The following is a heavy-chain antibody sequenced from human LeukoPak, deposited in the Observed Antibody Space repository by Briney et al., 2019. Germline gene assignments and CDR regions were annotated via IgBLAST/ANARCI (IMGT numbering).Heavy chain of an antibody. J-gene: IGHJ4*02. D-gene: IGHD3-3*01. CDR2: IYYTGST. V-gene: IGHV4-59*01. Sequence: SETLSLTCTVSGGSISSYYWSWIRQPPGKGLEWIGYIYYTGSTNYNPSLKSRVTISVDTSKNQFSLKLSSVTAADTAVYYCARKFDLYDFGSVWGQGTLVAVSS. CDR3: ARKFDLYDFGSV. CDR1: GGSISSYY.